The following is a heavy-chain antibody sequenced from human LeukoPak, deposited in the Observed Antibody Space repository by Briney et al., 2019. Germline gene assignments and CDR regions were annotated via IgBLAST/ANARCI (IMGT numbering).Heavy chain of an antibody. CDR3: ARDSRSWYFDY. Sequence: PSETLSLTCAVYGGSFSGYYWSWIRQPPGKGLEWIGEINHSGSTNYNPSLKSRVTISVDTSKNQFSLKLSSVTAADTAVYYCARDSRSWYFDYWGQGTLVTVSS. CDR1: GGSFSGYY. CDR2: INHSGST. D-gene: IGHD6-13*01. J-gene: IGHJ4*02. V-gene: IGHV4-34*01.